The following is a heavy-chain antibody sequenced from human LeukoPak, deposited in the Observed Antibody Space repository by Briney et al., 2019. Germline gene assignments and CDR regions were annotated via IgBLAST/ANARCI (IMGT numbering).Heavy chain of an antibody. CDR3: ARQPTYYYGSGSYYTDY. CDR2: IYPGDSDT. V-gene: IGHV5-51*01. Sequence: GESLKISCQGSGYSFTSYWIGWVRQMPGKGLEWMGIIYPGDSDTRYSPSFQGQVTISADKSISTAYLQWSSLKASDTAMYYCARQPTYYYGSGSYYTDYWGQGTLVTVSS. J-gene: IGHJ4*02. D-gene: IGHD3-10*01. CDR1: GYSFTSYW.